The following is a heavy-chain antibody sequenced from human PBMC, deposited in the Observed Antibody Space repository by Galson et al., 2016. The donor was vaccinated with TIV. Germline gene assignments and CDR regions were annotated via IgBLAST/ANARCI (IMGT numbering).Heavy chain of an antibody. CDR2: ISWNSDIK. D-gene: IGHD1/OR15-1a*01. V-gene: IGHV3-9*01. CDR3: VKDRWPATTYHYCGMDV. CDR1: GFTFDDYA. Sequence: SLRLSCAASGFTFDDYALHWVRQAPGKGLEWVSGISWNSDIKGYADSVQGRFTISRDNAKNSLYLEMNSLTADDTASYYCVKDRWPATTYHYCGMDVWGQGTTVTVSS. J-gene: IGHJ6*02.